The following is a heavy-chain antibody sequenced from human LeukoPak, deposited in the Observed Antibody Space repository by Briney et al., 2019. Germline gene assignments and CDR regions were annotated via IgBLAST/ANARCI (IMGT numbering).Heavy chain of an antibody. CDR1: GGTFSSHA. D-gene: IGHD2-21*02. J-gene: IGHJ4*02. CDR3: ARALQRRYCGGDCPFDY. V-gene: IGHV1-69*05. CDR2: IIPIVGTA. Sequence: ASVKVACKAAGGTFSSHAISWVRHAPGQGLEWMGGIIPIVGTANYAQKLQGRVTITTDESTSTAYMELSRLRSEDTAVYYCARALQRRYCGGDCPFDYWGQGTLVTVPS.